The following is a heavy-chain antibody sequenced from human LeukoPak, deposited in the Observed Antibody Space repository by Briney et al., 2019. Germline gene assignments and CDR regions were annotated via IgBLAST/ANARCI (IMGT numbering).Heavy chain of an antibody. CDR3: ARGSDNSGWYWGTPDDY. Sequence: SGGSLRLSCAASGFTFSSYAMSWVRQAPGKGLEWVSGLDSGGGSTYYADSVKGRFTISRDNAKNSLYLQMNSLRAEDTAVYYCARGSDNSGWYWGTPDDYWGQGTLVTVSS. D-gene: IGHD6-19*01. J-gene: IGHJ4*02. V-gene: IGHV3-23*01. CDR1: GFTFSSYA. CDR2: LDSGGGST.